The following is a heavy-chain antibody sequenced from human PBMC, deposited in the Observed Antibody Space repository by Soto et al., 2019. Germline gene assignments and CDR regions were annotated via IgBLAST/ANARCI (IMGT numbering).Heavy chain of an antibody. D-gene: IGHD3-10*01. CDR2: ISAYNGNT. V-gene: IGHV1-18*01. CDR3: ARGVDYGSGSYYILDYYYYYMDV. CDR1: GYTFTSYG. J-gene: IGHJ6*03. Sequence: ASVKVSCKASGYTFTSYGISWVRQAPGQGLEWMGWISAYNGNTNYAQKLQGRVTMTTDTSTSTAYMELRSLRSDDTAVYYCARGVDYGSGSYYILDYYYYYMDVWGKGTTVTVSS.